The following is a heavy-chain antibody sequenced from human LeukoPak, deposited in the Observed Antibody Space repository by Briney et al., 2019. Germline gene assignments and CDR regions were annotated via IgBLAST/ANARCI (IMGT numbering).Heavy chain of an antibody. CDR3: ASDTSWYSSGWYRGYGVNWFDP. CDR1: GGTFSSYA. Sequence: SVKVSCKASGGTFSSYAISWVRQAPGQGLEWMGGIIPIFGTANYAQKFQGRVTITADESTSTAYMELSSPRSEDTAVYYCASDTSWYSSGWYRGYGVNWFDPWGQGTLVTVSS. D-gene: IGHD6-19*01. J-gene: IGHJ5*02. CDR2: IIPIFGTA. V-gene: IGHV1-69*01.